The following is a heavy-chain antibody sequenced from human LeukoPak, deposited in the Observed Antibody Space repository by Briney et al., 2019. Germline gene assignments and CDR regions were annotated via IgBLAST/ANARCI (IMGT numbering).Heavy chain of an antibody. CDR3: ARDGSAVAAAVVYFQH. CDR1: GFTFDDYG. J-gene: IGHJ1*01. D-gene: IGHD6-13*01. Sequence: GGSLRLSCAASGFTFDDYGMSWVRQAPGKGLEWVSGINWNGGSTGYADSVKGRFTISRDNAKNSLYLQMNSLRAEDTALYYCARDGSAVAAAVVYFQHWGQGTLVTVSS. V-gene: IGHV3-20*04. CDR2: INWNGGST.